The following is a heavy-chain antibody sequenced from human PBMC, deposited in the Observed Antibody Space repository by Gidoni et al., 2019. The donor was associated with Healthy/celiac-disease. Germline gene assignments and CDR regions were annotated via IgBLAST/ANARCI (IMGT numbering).Heavy chain of an antibody. CDR1: GFTFSSYA. CDR3: AKDRETSSTSPEYYYYGMDV. V-gene: IGHV3-23*04. Sequence: EVQLVESGGGLVQPGGSLRLSCAASGFTFSSYAMRWVRQAPGKGLEWVSAISGSGGSTYYADSVKGRFTISRDNSKNTLYLQMNSLRAEDTAVYYCAKDRETSSTSPEYYYYGMDVWGQGTTVTVSS. J-gene: IGHJ6*02. CDR2: ISGSGGST. D-gene: IGHD2-2*01.